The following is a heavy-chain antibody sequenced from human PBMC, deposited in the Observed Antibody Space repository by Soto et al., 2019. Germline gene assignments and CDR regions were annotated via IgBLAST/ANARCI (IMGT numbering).Heavy chain of an antibody. V-gene: IGHV3-21*01. J-gene: IGHJ4*02. D-gene: IGHD3-22*01. CDR3: ARIPHNYYDTSGYTDY. CDR2: ISSSSYI. Sequence: PGGSLRLSCAASGFTFSSYSMNWVRQAPGKGLEWVSSISSSSYIYYGDSVKGRFTISRDNAKNSLYLQMNSLRAEDTAVYYCARIPHNYYDTSGYTDYWGQGTLVTVSS. CDR1: GFTFSSYS.